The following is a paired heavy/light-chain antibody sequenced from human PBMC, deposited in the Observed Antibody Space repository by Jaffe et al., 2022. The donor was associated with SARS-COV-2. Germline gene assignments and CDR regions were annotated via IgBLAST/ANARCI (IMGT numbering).Light chain of an antibody. CDR1: QSVSSSY. CDR2: GAS. V-gene: IGKV3-20*01. J-gene: IGKJ2*01. Sequence: EIVLTQSPGTLSLSPGERATLSCRASQSVSSSYLAWYQQKPGQAPRLLIYGASSRATGIPDRFSGSGSGTDFALTISRLEPEDFAVYYCQQFGNSPYTFGQGTKLEIK. CDR3: QQFGNSPYT.
Heavy chain of an antibody. V-gene: IGHV3-33*01. CDR2: IWYDGSNK. CDR1: GFTFSSYG. CDR3: ARIRVPWGSFDAFDI. Sequence: QVQLVESGGGVVQPGRSLRLSCAASGFTFSSYGMHWVRQAPGKGLEWVAVIWYDGSNKFYADSVKARFTISRDNSKNTLYLQMNSLRAEDTSVYYCARIRVPWGSFDAFDIWGQGTMVTVSS. D-gene: IGHD3-16*01. J-gene: IGHJ3*02.